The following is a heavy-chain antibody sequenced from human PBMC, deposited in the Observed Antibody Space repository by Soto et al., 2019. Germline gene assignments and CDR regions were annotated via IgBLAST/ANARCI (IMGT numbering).Heavy chain of an antibody. CDR2: VKSKTDGGAT. Sequence: VGSLRLSCTASGFTFYNTWMSWVRQAPGKGLEWVGRVKSKTDGGATDYTAPVKGRFTISRDDSQNTLYLQMNSLQTDDTAVYYCTTDRRSGYDPQFDFCGQGTLVTVSS. V-gene: IGHV3-15*01. CDR3: TTDRRSGYDPQFDF. J-gene: IGHJ4*02. CDR1: GFTFYNTW. D-gene: IGHD5-12*01.